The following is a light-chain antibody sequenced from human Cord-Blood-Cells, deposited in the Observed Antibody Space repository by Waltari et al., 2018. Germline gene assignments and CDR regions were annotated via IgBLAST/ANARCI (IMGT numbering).Light chain of an antibody. CDR2: EGS. J-gene: IGLJ3*02. V-gene: IGLV2-23*01. Sequence: QSALTQPASVSGSPGQSITISCTGTSSDVGSYNLVSWYQQHPGKAPKLMIYEGSKRPSGVSNRCSGSKSGNTASLTISGLQAEEEADYSCCSYAVSSTWVFGGGTKLTVL. CDR1: SSDVGSYNL. CDR3: CSYAVSSTWV.